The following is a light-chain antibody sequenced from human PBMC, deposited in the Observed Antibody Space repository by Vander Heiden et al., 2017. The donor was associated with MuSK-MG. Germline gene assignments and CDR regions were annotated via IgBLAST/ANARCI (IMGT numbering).Light chain of an antibody. V-gene: IGKV1-16*01. CDR1: QDVTNY. CDR3: QQYYSHPLT. Sequence: DVRMTHSPSLLSASVGDRGTITCRASQDVTNYLAWFQKKPGEAPKPLIYAASSLQSGVPSRFSGSQSGTDFTLTINSLQPEDFATYYCQQYYSHPLTFGGGTKLELK. CDR2: AAS. J-gene: IGKJ4*01.